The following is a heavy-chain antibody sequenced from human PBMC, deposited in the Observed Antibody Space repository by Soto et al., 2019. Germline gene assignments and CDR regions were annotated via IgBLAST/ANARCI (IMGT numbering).Heavy chain of an antibody. CDR2: IGTTGHP. D-gene: IGHD6-19*01. J-gene: IGHJ4*01. V-gene: IGHV3-13*05. CDR1: GFTFDKYD. Sequence: EVHLVESGGGLMRPGGSLRLSCTASGFTFDKYDLHWVRQRAGKGLEWVAAIGTTGHPYYPGSGKGRFTISRENVKNSLFLQVNDLKAGDTAVYYCAPGSSGRDADLDYWGHGTLVTVSA. CDR3: APGSSGRDADLDY.